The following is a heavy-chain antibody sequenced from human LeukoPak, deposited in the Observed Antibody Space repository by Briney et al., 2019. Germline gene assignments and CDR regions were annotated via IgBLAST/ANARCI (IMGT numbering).Heavy chain of an antibody. D-gene: IGHD3-22*01. CDR3: AKNKYHDSSGYPFPYFDY. J-gene: IGHJ4*02. CDR1: GFTFSSYA. Sequence: GGSLRLSCAASGFTFSSYAMSWVRQAPGKGLEWVSAISGSGGSTYYADSVKGRFTISRDNSKNTLYLQMNSLRAEDTAVYYCAKNKYHDSSGYPFPYFDYWGQGTLVTVSS. CDR2: ISGSGGST. V-gene: IGHV3-23*01.